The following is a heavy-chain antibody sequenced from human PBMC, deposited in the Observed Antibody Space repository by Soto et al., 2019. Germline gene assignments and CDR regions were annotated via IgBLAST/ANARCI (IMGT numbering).Heavy chain of an antibody. CDR3: ARGVLH. J-gene: IGHJ4*01. V-gene: IGHV4-31*03. CDR1: GGSISSCGYY. CDR2: ISYSGST. Sequence: QVQLQESGPGLVQPSQTLSLTCTVSGGSISSCGYYWSWICQHPGTGLEWIGHISYSGSTYYYTSLKSRVTISVETSRNQFSLIVNYVTDADSAVYYCARGVLHWGQGTLVTVSS.